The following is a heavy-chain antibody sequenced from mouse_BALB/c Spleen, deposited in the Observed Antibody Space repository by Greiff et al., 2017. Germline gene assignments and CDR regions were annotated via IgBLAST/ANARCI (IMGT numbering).Heavy chain of an antibody. Sequence: EVQVEESGGGLVKPGGSLKLSCAASGFTFSSYAMSWVRQTPEKRLEWVASISSGGSTYYPDSVKGRFTISRDNARNILYLQMSSLRSEDTAMYYWARRYDYDRPWFAYWGQGTLVTVSA. CDR1: GFTFSSYA. CDR2: ISSGGST. D-gene: IGHD2-4*01. J-gene: IGHJ3*01. CDR3: ARRYDYDRPWFAY. V-gene: IGHV5-6-5*01.